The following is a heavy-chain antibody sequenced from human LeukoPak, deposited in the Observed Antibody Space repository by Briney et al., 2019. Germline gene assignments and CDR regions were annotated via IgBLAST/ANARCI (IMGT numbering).Heavy chain of an antibody. J-gene: IGHJ4*02. Sequence: GASVKVSCKASGYTFTSYYMHWVRQAPGQGLEWMGIINPSGGSTSYAQKFQGRVTMTRDTSTSTGYMELSSLRSEDTAVYYCARDRVRYYDFWSGYYSGPNSIGWYDYWGQGTLVTVSS. CDR1: GYTFTSYY. V-gene: IGHV1-46*01. CDR2: INPSGGST. D-gene: IGHD3-3*01. CDR3: ARDRVRYYDFWSGYYSGPNSIGWYDY.